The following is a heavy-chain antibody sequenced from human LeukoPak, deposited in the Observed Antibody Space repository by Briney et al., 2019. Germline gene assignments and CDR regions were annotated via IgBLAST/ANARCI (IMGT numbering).Heavy chain of an antibody. D-gene: IGHD6-19*01. Sequence: SGATLVNPTQPLTLTCTFSGFSLSTSGLGVSWIRQPQRKALEWHARTDWDDEKFYSTSQTNRLTISKDTSKIQLVLTITNMDPVDTATHYCARIGDGGWYDNAFDIWGQRTMVTVSS. J-gene: IGHJ3*02. CDR3: ARIGDGGWYDNAFDI. CDR2: TDWDDEK. CDR1: GFSLSTSGLG. V-gene: IGHV2-70*04.